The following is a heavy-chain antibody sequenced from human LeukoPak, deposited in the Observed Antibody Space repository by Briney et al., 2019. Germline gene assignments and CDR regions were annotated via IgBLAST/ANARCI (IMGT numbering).Heavy chain of an antibody. V-gene: IGHV4-30-2*01. CDR2: IYHSGST. Sequence: SQTLSLTCAVSGGSISSGGYSWSWIRQPPGKGLEWIGYIYHSGSTYYNPSLKSRVTISVDRAKNQFSLKLSSVTAADTAVYYCARGTMVRGDIRWFDPWGQGTLVTVSS. D-gene: IGHD3-10*01. CDR3: ARGTMVRGDIRWFDP. CDR1: GGSISSGGYS. J-gene: IGHJ5*02.